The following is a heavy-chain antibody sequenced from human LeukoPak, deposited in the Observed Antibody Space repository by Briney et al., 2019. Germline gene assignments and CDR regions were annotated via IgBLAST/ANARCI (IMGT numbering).Heavy chain of an antibody. D-gene: IGHD2-2*01. J-gene: IGHJ5*02. V-gene: IGHV4-34*01. CDR1: GGSFSGYY. CDR3: AREYYRYCSSTSCSRGWFDP. Sequence: SETLSLTCAVYGGSFSGYYWSWIRQPPGKGLEWIGEINHSGSTNYNPSLKSRVTISVDTSKNQFSLKLSSVTAADTAVYYCAREYYRYCSSTSCSRGWFDPWGQGTPVTVSS. CDR2: INHSGST.